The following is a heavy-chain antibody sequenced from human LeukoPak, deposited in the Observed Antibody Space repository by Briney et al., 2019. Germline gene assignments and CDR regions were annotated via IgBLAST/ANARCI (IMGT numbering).Heavy chain of an antibody. J-gene: IGHJ5*02. CDR3: ARDSSSWYNWFDP. Sequence: PGGSLRLSCAASGFTFSSYSMNWVRQAPGKRLEWVSSISSSSSYIYYADSVKGRFTISRDNAKNSLYLQMNSLRAEDTAVYYCARDSSSWYNWFDPWGQGTLVTVSS. CDR2: ISSSSSYI. V-gene: IGHV3-21*01. D-gene: IGHD6-13*01. CDR1: GFTFSSYS.